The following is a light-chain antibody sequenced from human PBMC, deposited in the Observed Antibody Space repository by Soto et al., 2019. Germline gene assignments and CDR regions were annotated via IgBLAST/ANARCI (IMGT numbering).Light chain of an antibody. CDR1: QTIRRY. CDR2: SAS. J-gene: IGKJ1*01. CDR3: QQSYSTPWT. V-gene: IGKV1-39*01. Sequence: DIQMTQSPSSLSASVGDRVTITCRASQTIRRYLNWYQQKPGKAPKLLINSASSLQSGVPSRFSGSGSGTDFSLTIVSLQREDSATYYCQQSYSTPWTFGQGTKVEIK.